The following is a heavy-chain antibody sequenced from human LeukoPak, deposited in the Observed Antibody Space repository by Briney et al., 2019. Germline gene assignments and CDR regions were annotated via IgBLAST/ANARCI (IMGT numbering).Heavy chain of an antibody. D-gene: IGHD3-10*01. CDR1: GFTFTNYA. CDR3: ARTDYYGSP. Sequence: GGSLRLSCAASGFTFTNYAMHWVRQASGKGLEWVAVISYDGSNKYYADSVKGRFTISRDNSKNTLYLQMNSLRADDTAVYYCARTDYYGSPWGQGTLVTVSS. J-gene: IGHJ5*02. CDR2: ISYDGSNK. V-gene: IGHV3-30*04.